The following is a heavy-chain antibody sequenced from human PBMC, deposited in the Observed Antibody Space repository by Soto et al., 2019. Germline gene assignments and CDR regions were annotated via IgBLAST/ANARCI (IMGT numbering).Heavy chain of an antibody. V-gene: IGHV3-7*01. CDR2: IKTDASEK. CDR1: GFNLHWYW. D-gene: IGHD3-10*01. CDR3: AGDSGYGAGNSVNHYIDY. Sequence: PGGSLRLSCAASGFNLHWYWMSWVRQAPGKGLEWLATIKTDASEKKYVDSVKGRFTMSRDNAKNSVYLQMDSLRTEDTAVYYCAGDSGYGAGNSVNHYIDYWGHGTLVTVS. J-gene: IGHJ4*01.